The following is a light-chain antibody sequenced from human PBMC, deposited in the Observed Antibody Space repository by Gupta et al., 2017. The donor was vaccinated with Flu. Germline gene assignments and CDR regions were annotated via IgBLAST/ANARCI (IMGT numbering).Light chain of an antibody. V-gene: IGKV2-28*01. CDR1: QSLLHSTGYNY. Sequence: DLVMTQSPPPRRFTPGEPASISCRARQSLLHSTGYNYLDWYLQKPGQSPQLLIYLVSNRASGVPDRFSGSGSGTDFTLKISRVEAEDVGVYYCRRSLQTPSIFGQGTKLDIK. CDR3: RRSLQTPSI. J-gene: IGKJ2*02. CDR2: LVS.